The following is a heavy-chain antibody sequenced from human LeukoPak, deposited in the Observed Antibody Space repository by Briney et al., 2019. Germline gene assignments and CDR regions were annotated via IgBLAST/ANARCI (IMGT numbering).Heavy chain of an antibody. CDR1: GGSFSGYY. J-gene: IGHJ5*02. CDR3: ARSRAIVIVPAARYNWLDP. Sequence: SETLSLTCAVYGGSFSGYYWSWIRQPPGKGLEWIGEINHSGSTNYNPSLKSRVTISVDTSKNQFSLKLSSVTAADTAVYYCARSRAIVIVPAARYNWLDPWGQGTLVTVSS. CDR2: INHSGST. V-gene: IGHV4-34*01. D-gene: IGHD2-2*01.